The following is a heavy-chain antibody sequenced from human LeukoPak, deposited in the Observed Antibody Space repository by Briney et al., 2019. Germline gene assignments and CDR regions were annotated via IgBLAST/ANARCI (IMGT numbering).Heavy chain of an antibody. CDR3: ARFPFAPYSNSWYKVDY. CDR2: INPNSGGT. CDR1: GYTFTGYY. V-gene: IGHV1-2*02. D-gene: IGHD6-13*01. J-gene: IGHJ4*02. Sequence: ASVKVSCKASGYTFTGYYMHWVRQAPGQGLEWMGWINPNSGGTNYAQKFQGRVTMTRDTSINTAYMELSRLRSDDTAVYYCARFPFAPYSNSWYKVDYWGQGTLVTVSS.